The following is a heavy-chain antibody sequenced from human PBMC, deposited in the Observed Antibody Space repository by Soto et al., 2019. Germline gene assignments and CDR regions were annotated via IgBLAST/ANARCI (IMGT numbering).Heavy chain of an antibody. V-gene: IGHV4-34*01. CDR3: ARGNGRLWTTFSLGWFDP. J-gene: IGHJ5*02. Sequence: SETLSLTCAVYGWSFSGYYWSWIRQPPGKGLEWIGEINHSGSTNYNPPLKSRVTISVDTSKNQFSLKLSSVTAADTAVYYCARGNGRLWTTFSLGWFDPWGQGTLVTVSS. D-gene: IGHD3-16*01. CDR1: GWSFSGYY. CDR2: INHSGST.